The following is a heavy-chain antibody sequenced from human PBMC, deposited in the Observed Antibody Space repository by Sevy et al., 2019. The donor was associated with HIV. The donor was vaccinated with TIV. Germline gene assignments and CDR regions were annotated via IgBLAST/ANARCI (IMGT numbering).Heavy chain of an antibody. CDR3: AKDQVVPGYYFDY. D-gene: IGHD2-15*01. CDR1: GFTFSSYA. Sequence: RGSLRLSCAASGFTFSSYAMSWVRQAPGKGLEWVSAISGSGGSTYYADSVKGRFTISRDNSKNTLYLQMNSLRAEDTAVYYCAKDQVVPGYYFDYWGQGTLVTVSS. CDR2: ISGSGGST. V-gene: IGHV3-23*01. J-gene: IGHJ4*02.